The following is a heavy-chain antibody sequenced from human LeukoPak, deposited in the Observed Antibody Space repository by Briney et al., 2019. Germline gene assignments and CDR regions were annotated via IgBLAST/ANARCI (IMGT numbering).Heavy chain of an antibody. D-gene: IGHD6-19*01. CDR2: IRYDGTNK. Sequence: GGSLRLSCAASGFTFSSYGMHWVRQAPGKGLEWVTFIRYDGTNKDHADSVKGRFTSSRDNSKNTVYLQMNSLRVEDTAVYYCAKDLDSSGWYGRLDYWGQGTLVTVSS. J-gene: IGHJ4*02. CDR1: GFTFSSYG. CDR3: AKDLDSSGWYGRLDY. V-gene: IGHV3-30*02.